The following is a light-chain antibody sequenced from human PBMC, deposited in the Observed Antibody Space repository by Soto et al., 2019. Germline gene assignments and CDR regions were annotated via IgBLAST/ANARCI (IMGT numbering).Light chain of an antibody. CDR3: QQYNDWPLT. CDR1: QSVVTN. V-gene: IGKV3-15*01. CDR2: GAF. J-gene: IGKJ1*01. Sequence: EIVLTQSPGTLSLSPLEIATLSFMASQSVVTNLAWYRQKPGQAPSLLIYGAFTRATGIPARFSGTGSGTEFTLTISSLQSEDFALYYCQQYNDWPLTFGQGTKVDIK.